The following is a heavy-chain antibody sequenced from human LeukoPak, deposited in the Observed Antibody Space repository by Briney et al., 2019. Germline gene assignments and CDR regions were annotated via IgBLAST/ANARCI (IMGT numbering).Heavy chain of an antibody. V-gene: IGHV4-4*07. J-gene: IGHJ5*02. CDR2: IYTSGST. Sequence: NPSETLSLTCTVSSGSISSYYWSWIRQPAGKGLEWIGRIYTSGSTNYNPSLKSRVTMSVDTSKNQFSLKLSSVTAADAAVYYCARDRFLEWFFDPWGQGTLVTVSS. CDR3: ARDRFLEWFFDP. CDR1: SGSISSYY. D-gene: IGHD3-3*01.